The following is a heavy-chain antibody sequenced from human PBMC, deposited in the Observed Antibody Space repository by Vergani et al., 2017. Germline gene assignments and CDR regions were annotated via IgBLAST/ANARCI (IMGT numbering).Heavy chain of an antibody. CDR2: ISYDGSNK. CDR1: GFTFSSYG. CDR3: AKGFIAAAGKPNWFDP. V-gene: IGHV3-30*18. Sequence: QVQLVESGGGVVQPGRSLRLSCAASGFTFSSYGMHWVRQAPGKGLEWVAVISYDGSNKYYADSVKGRFTISRDNSKNTLYLQMNSLRAEDTAVYYCAKGFIAAAGKPNWFDPWGQGTLVTFSS. D-gene: IGHD6-13*01. J-gene: IGHJ5*02.